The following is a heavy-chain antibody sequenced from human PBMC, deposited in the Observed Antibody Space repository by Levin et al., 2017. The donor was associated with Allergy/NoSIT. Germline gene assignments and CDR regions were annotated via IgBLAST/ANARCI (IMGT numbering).Heavy chain of an antibody. Sequence: ASVKVSCAASGLTVSDTYMTWVRQAPGKGLQWVSLMYGGGDTHYADSVRGRFSFSRDNTKNTLFLQMNSLRAEDTAVYYCAPSTLSGWYSLDYWGQGTLVTVSS. J-gene: IGHJ4*02. V-gene: IGHV3-66*01. D-gene: IGHD6-19*01. CDR2: MYGGGDT. CDR1: GLTVSDTY. CDR3: APSTLSGWYSLDY.